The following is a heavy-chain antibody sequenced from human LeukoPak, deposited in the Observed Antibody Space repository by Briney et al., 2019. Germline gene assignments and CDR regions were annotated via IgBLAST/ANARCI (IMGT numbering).Heavy chain of an antibody. J-gene: IGHJ4*02. CDR3: ARVMVVGATGGFDY. CDR2: ITRSSTTI. CDR1: GFNFSIYS. V-gene: IGHV3-48*01. Sequence: GGSLRLSCAASGFNFSIYSMNWVRQAPGKGLEWVSYITRSSTTIYYADSVKGRFTISRDNSKNTLYLQMNSLRAEDTAVYYCARVMVVGATGGFDYWGQGTLVTVSS. D-gene: IGHD1-26*01.